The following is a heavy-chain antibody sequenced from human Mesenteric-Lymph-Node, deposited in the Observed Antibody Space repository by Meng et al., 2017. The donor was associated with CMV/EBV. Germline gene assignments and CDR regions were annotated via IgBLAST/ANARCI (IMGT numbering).Heavy chain of an antibody. V-gene: IGHV3-20*04. D-gene: IGHD1-26*01. CDR3: ARGGVGATLGAFDI. Sequence: GESLKISCAASGFTFDDYGMSWVRQAPGKGLEWVSGINWNGGSTGYADSVKGRFTISRDNAKNSLYLQMNSLRAEDTALYYCARGGVGATLGAFDIWGQGTMVTVSS. J-gene: IGHJ3*02. CDR1: GFTFDDYG. CDR2: INWNGGST.